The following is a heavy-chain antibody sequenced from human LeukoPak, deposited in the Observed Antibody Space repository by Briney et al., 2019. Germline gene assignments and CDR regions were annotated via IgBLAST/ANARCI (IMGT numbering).Heavy chain of an antibody. D-gene: IGHD3-16*01. CDR1: GYTFTSYD. Sequence: ASVKVSCEASGYTFTSYDINWVRQATGQGLEWMGWMNPNSGNTGYAQKFQGRVTMTRNTSISTAYMELSSLRSEDTAVYYCARGHTGGLPPDFDYWGQGTLVTVSS. J-gene: IGHJ4*02. CDR2: MNPNSGNT. V-gene: IGHV1-8*01. CDR3: ARGHTGGLPPDFDY.